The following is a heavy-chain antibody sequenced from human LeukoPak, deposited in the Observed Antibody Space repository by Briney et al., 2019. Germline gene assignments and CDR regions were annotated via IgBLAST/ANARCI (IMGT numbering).Heavy chain of an antibody. CDR3: ARKYCSTTSCLFDN. V-gene: IGHV3-48*03. CDR2: ISSSGTTI. Sequence: GGSLRLSCAASGFTFSSYEMNWVRQAPGKGPQWVSDISSSGTTIYYADSVKGRFTISRDNAKNSLYLQMNSLRAEDTAVYYCARKYCSTTSCLFDNWGQGTLVTVSS. D-gene: IGHD2-2*01. CDR1: GFTFSSYE. J-gene: IGHJ4*02.